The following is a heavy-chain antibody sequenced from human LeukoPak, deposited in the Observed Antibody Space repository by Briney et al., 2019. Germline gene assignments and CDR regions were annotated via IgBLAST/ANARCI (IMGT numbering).Heavy chain of an antibody. Sequence: SVEVSCKASGGTFSSYAISWVRQAPGQGLEWMGRIIPILGIANYAQKFQGRVTITADKSTSTAYMELSSLRSEDTAVYYCAWSLILNYYDSSGPEYWGQGTLVTVSS. V-gene: IGHV1-69*04. CDR2: IIPILGIA. CDR1: GGTFSSYA. J-gene: IGHJ4*02. D-gene: IGHD3-22*01. CDR3: AWSLILNYYDSSGPEY.